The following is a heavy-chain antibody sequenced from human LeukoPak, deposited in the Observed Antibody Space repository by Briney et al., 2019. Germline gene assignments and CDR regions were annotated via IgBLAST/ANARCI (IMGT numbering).Heavy chain of an antibody. CDR2: INPNSGGT. V-gene: IGHV1-2*02. CDR3: ARVALDYYDSSGYIDY. D-gene: IGHD3-22*01. J-gene: IGHJ4*02. Sequence: ASVKVSCKASGYTFTGYYMHWVRQAPGQGLEWMRWINPNSGGTNYAQKFQGRVTMTRDTSISTAYMELSRLRSDDTAVYYCARVALDYYDSSGYIDYWGQGTLVTVSS. CDR1: GYTFTGYY.